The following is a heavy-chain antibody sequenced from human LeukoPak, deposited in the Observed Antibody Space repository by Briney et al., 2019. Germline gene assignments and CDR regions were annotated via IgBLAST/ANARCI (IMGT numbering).Heavy chain of an antibody. CDR2: IYPSGNT. Sequence: SETLSLTCTVSGVSINNYYWTWIRQPDGKGLEWIAHIYPSGNTNYNPSLKSRVTISADKSKNQFPLRLSSVTAADTAMYYCARMTPGYYYYMDVWGKGTKVTVSS. J-gene: IGHJ6*03. CDR1: GVSINNYY. CDR3: ARMTPGYYYYMDV. V-gene: IGHV4-4*07.